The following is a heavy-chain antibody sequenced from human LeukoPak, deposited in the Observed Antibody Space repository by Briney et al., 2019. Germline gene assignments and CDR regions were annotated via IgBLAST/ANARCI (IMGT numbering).Heavy chain of an antibody. J-gene: IGHJ6*02. V-gene: IGHV3-23*01. CDR2: ISGSGGST. CDR1: GFTFNTYA. Sequence: GGSLRLSCAASGFTFNTYAMSWVRQAPGKGLEWVSGISGSGGSTYYADSVKGRFTISRDNSKNTLYLQMNSLRAEDTAVYYCAKGISGAAAGLRGMDVWGQGTTVTVSS. CDR3: AKGISGAAAGLRGMDV. D-gene: IGHD6-13*01.